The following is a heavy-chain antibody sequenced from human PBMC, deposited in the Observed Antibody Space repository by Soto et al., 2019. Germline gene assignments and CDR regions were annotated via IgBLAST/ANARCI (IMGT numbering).Heavy chain of an antibody. CDR2: ITWNSGYI. D-gene: IGHD2-8*01. CDR1: AFTFTNAW. V-gene: IGHV3-9*01. J-gene: IGHJ4*02. CDR3: AKDRGNGLHYFVR. Sequence: HPGGSLRLSCAASAFTFTNAWMSWVRQAPGKGLEWVSGITWNSGYIAYADSVKGRFTISRDNAKNSLYLQMDSLRAEDTALYYCAKDRGNGLHYFVRWGQGPLVSVSS.